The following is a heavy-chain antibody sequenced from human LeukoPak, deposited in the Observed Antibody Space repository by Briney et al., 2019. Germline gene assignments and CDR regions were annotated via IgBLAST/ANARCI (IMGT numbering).Heavy chain of an antibody. Sequence: PSETLSLTCTVSGGSISSGSYYWSWIRQPAGKGLEWIGRIYTSGSTNYNPSLKSRVTISVDTSKNQFSLKLSSVTAADTAVYYCARGITMASDYWGQGTLVTVSS. J-gene: IGHJ4*02. CDR3: ARGITMASDY. CDR1: GGSISSGSYY. V-gene: IGHV4-61*02. D-gene: IGHD3-10*01. CDR2: IYTSGST.